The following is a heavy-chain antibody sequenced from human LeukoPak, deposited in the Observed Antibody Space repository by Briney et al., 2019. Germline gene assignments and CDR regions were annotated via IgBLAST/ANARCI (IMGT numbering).Heavy chain of an antibody. V-gene: IGHV1-18*01. CDR1: GYTFTSYG. CDR3: ARDRYSSSWYLTNFDY. Sequence: ASVKVSCKASGYTFTSYGISWVRQAPGEGLEWMEWISGYNGNTNYAQKLQGRVTMTTDTSTSTAYMELRSLRSDDTAVYYCARDRYSSSWYLTNFDYWGQGTLVTVSS. D-gene: IGHD6-13*01. J-gene: IGHJ4*02. CDR2: ISGYNGNT.